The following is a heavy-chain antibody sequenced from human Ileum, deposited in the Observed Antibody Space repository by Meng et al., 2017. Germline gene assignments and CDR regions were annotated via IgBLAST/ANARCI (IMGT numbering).Heavy chain of an antibody. CDR2: AST. CDR3: ARDHWGSLDY. Sequence: QVQLQESAPGLVRPSETLSLICTVSGGSVSSAGYQWGWIRQPPGKGLEWIGYASTNYNPSLKSRVTISLDTSKNQFSLKLSSVTAADTAVYYCARDHWGSLDYWGQGILVTVSS. V-gene: IGHV4-61*08. CDR1: GGSVSSAGYQ. J-gene: IGHJ4*02. D-gene: IGHD7-27*01.